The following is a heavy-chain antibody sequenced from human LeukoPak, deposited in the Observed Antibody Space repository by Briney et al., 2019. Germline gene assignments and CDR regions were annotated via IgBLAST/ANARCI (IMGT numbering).Heavy chain of an antibody. CDR2: MNPNSGNT. CDR3: ASEAGTGTQPNWFDP. Sequence: ASVKVSCKASGYTFTSYDINWVRQATGQGLEWMGWMNPNSGNTGYAQKFQGRVTMTRNTSISTAYMELSSLRSEDTAVYYCASEAGTGTQPNWFDPWGQGTLVTVSS. CDR1: GYTFTSYD. V-gene: IGHV1-8*01. J-gene: IGHJ5*02. D-gene: IGHD1-1*01.